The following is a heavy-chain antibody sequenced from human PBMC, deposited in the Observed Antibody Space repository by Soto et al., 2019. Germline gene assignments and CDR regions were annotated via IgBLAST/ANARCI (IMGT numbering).Heavy chain of an antibody. D-gene: IGHD2-15*01. CDR3: TGQEYCSGGSCPQSAFDI. V-gene: IGHV3-73*01. J-gene: IGHJ3*02. CDR2: IRSKANSYAT. Sequence: PGGSLRLSCAASGFPFSGSAMHWGRQASGEGLEWVGRIRSKANSYATAYAASVKGRFTISRDDSKNTAYLQMNSLKTEDTAVYYCTGQEYCSGGSCPQSAFDIWGQGTMVTV. CDR1: GFPFSGSA.